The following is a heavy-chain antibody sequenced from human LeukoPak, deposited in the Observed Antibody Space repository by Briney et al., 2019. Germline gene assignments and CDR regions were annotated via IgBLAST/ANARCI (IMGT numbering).Heavy chain of an antibody. CDR3: ARQRRGSFDY. J-gene: IGHJ4*02. CDR1: GFTFSSYN. Sequence: GGSLRLSCAASGFTFSSYNMNWVRQAPGKGLEWISFISSSSSIYYADSVKGRFTISRDNAKNSLYLQMNSLRDEDTAVFYCARQRRGSFDYWGQGTLVTVSS. CDR2: ISSSSSI. V-gene: IGHV3-48*02. D-gene: IGHD2-15*01.